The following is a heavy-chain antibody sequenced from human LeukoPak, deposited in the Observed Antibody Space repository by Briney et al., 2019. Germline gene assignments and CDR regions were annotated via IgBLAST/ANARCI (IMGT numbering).Heavy chain of an antibody. Sequence: SETLSLTCTVSGGSISSYYWSWIRQPPGKGLEWIGYIYYSGSTNYNPSLKSRVTISVDTSKNQFSLKLSSVTAADTAVYYCARDGGGSSWYTSPFDYWGRGTLVTVSS. CDR2: IYYSGST. V-gene: IGHV4-59*01. CDR3: ARDGGGSSWYTSPFDY. D-gene: IGHD6-13*01. J-gene: IGHJ4*02. CDR1: GGSISSYY.